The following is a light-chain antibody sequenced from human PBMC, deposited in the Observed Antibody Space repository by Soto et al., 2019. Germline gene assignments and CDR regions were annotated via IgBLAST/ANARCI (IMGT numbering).Light chain of an antibody. Sequence: AIRMTQSPSSFSASTGDRVTISCRASQAISSYLAWYQQKPGKAPKLLVYDASSLESGVPSRFSGSGSGTEFTLTISSLQPDDFATYYCQQYNSYSITFGQGTRLEI. CDR3: QQYNSYSIT. CDR1: QAISSY. V-gene: IGKV1-8*01. J-gene: IGKJ5*01. CDR2: DAS.